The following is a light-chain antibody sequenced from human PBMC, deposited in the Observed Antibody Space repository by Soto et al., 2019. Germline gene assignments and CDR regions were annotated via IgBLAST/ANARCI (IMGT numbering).Light chain of an antibody. CDR2: AAS. CDR3: QQSFSTPRT. CDR1: QSINSY. V-gene: IGKV1-39*01. J-gene: IGKJ1*01. Sequence: DIQMTQSPSSQSAPVGDRVTITCRASQSINSYLNWYQQKPGKAPKLLIYAASSLQSGVPSRFSGSGSETDFTLTITSLQPDDFATYYCQQSFSTPRTFGQGTRVDI.